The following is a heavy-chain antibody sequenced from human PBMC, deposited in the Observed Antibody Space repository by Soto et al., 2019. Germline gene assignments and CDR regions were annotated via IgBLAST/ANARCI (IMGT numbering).Heavy chain of an antibody. CDR1: GGSFSGYY. D-gene: IGHD6-13*01. CDR3: ARGSGIAAAEYYYYYMDV. J-gene: IGHJ6*03. CDR2: INHSGST. V-gene: IGHV4-34*01. Sequence: QVQLQQGGAGLLKPSETLSLTCAVYGGSFSGYYWSWIRQPPGKGLEWIGEINHSGSTNYNPSLKSPVTISVDTSKTQFSLKLSSVTAADTAVYYCARGSGIAAAEYYYYYMDVWGKGTTVTVSS.